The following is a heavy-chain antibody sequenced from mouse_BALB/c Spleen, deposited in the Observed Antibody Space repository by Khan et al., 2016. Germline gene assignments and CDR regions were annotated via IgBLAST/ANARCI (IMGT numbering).Heavy chain of an antibody. Sequence: VQLQQSGAELVRSGALVKLSCTSSGFNIKDYYIHWVRQRPEQGLEWIGWIDPENGDTEYAPKFQGKATMTAHTSSNTAYLHLSSLTSEVTAVYYGNAGYGNYDALDYWGQGTSVTVSS. D-gene: IGHD2-1*01. CDR2: IDPENGDT. V-gene: IGHV14-4*02. CDR3: NAGYGNYDALDY. CDR1: GFNIKDYY. J-gene: IGHJ4*01.